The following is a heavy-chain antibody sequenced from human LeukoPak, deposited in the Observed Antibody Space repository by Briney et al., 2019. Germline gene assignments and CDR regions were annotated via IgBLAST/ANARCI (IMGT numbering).Heavy chain of an antibody. CDR2: IYYTGST. CDR3: ARVYQSAEYYFDY. J-gene: IGHJ4*02. CDR1: GGSIDSYY. D-gene: IGHD2-2*01. Sequence: PSETLSLTCTVSGGSIDSYYWSGIRQPPGKGREWIGYIYYTGSTEYHPSLKSRVTISLDTSKNQFSLKLTSVTAADTAVYYCARVYQSAEYYFDYWGQGNLVSVSS. V-gene: IGHV4-59*01.